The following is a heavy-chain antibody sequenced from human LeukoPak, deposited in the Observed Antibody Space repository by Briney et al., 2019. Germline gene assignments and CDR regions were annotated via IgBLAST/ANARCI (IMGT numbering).Heavy chain of an antibody. J-gene: IGHJ3*02. CDR3: TRLYDGSYGDAFDI. CDR1: GYSFTNNL. D-gene: IGHD1-26*01. CDR2: ISPGNSYS. V-gene: IGHV5-51*01. Sequence: GESLKISCKGSGYSFTNNLIGWLRQVPGKGLEWMGIISPGNSYSRYSPSFQGQVTMSADKSISTAYLQWSILLQSSTAMSYCTRLYDGSYGDAFDIWGQGTMVIVSP.